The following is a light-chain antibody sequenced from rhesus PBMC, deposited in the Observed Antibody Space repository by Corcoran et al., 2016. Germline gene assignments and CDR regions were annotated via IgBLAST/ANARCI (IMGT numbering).Light chain of an antibody. V-gene: IGKV1-28*03. CDR3: LQHNSYPLT. CDR1: PGMSSY. J-gene: IGKJ4*01. CDR2: YAT. Sequence: DIQMTQSPSSLSASVGDTVTITCRARPGMSSYLNWFQQKPGKAHKLLCYYATSLESGVPSRFIGRGPRPAFPLTIRSLQPEDFAAYSCLQHNSYPLTFGGGSKVAIK.